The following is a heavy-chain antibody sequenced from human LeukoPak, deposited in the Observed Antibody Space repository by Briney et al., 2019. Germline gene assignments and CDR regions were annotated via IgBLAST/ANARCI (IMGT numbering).Heavy chain of an antibody. CDR2: ISAYNGNT. V-gene: IGHV1-18*01. Sequence: ASVKVSCKASDYTFTSYGISWVRQAPGQGLEWMGWISAYNGNTNYAQKLQGRVTMTTDTSTSTAYMELRSLRSDDTAVYYCARANRPQLLSKANAFDIWGQGTMVTVSS. D-gene: IGHD2-2*01. J-gene: IGHJ3*02. CDR3: ARANRPQLLSKANAFDI. CDR1: DYTFTSYG.